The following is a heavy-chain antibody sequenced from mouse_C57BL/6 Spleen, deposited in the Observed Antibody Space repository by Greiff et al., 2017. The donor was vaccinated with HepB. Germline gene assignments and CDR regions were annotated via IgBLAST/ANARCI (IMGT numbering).Heavy chain of an antibody. CDR2: IDPSDSYT. V-gene: IGHV1-50*01. Sequence: QVQLKQPGAELVKPGASVKLSCKASGYTFTSYWMQWVKQRPGQGLEWIGEIDPSDSYTNYNQKFKGKATLTVDTSSSTAYMQLSSLTSEDSAVYYCARNYGSSYEDYAMDYWGQGTSVTVSS. CDR3: ARNYGSSYEDYAMDY. J-gene: IGHJ4*01. D-gene: IGHD1-1*01. CDR1: GYTFTSYW.